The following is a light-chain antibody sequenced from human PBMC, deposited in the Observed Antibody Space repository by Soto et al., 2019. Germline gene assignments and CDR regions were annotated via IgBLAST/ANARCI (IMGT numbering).Light chain of an antibody. Sequence: DIQMTQSPSSLSASVGDRVTITCQASQDINTYLVWFQQKPGKAPKLLIYDASNLEKGVPSRFSGGGSATNFTVTNSSLQPEDTVTYYCPQYDNLPLTFRGGTKVGIK. CDR2: DAS. J-gene: IGKJ4*02. CDR1: QDINTY. CDR3: PQYDNLPLT. V-gene: IGKV1-33*01.